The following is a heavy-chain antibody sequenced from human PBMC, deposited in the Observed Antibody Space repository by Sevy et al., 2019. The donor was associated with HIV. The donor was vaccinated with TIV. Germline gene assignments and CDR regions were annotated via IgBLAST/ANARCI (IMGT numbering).Heavy chain of an antibody. Sequence: ASVKVCCKASGYTFTGYYMHWVRQAPGQGLEWMGRINPNSGGTNYAQKFQGRVTMTRDTSISTAYMELSRLRSDDTAVYFCARVGSSSLAYYYYGIDVRGQGTTVTVSS. CDR1: GYTFTGYY. J-gene: IGHJ6*02. CDR3: ARVGSSSLAYYYYGIDV. V-gene: IGHV1-2*06. CDR2: INPNSGGT. D-gene: IGHD6-6*01.